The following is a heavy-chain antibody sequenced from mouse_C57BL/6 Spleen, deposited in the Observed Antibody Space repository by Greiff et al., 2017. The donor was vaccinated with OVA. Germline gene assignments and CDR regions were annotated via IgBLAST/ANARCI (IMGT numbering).Heavy chain of an antibody. D-gene: IGHD6-1*01. J-gene: IGHJ4*01. CDR3: ARGGASSSYYAMDY. V-gene: IGHV5-6*02. Sequence: EVKLVESGGDLVKPGGSLKLSCAASGFTFSSYGMSWVRQTPDKRLEWVATISSGGSYTYYPDSVKGRFTISRDNAKNTLYLQMSSLKSEDTAMYYCARGGASSSYYAMDYWGQGTSVTVSS. CDR2: ISSGGSYT. CDR1: GFTFSSYG.